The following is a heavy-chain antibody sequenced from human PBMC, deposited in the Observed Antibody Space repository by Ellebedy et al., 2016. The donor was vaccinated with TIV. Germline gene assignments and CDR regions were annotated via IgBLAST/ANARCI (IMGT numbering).Heavy chain of an antibody. CDR2: INPSGGST. CDR3: ATVEGSYYYGMDV. J-gene: IGHJ6*02. CDR1: GYTFSITYY. V-gene: IGHV1-46*01. Sequence: ASVKVSXXASGYTFSITYYIHWVRQAPGQGLEWMGIINPSGGSTTYAQKFQGRVTMTRDTSTSTVYLELNNLSSEDTAVYYCATVEGSYYYGMDVWGQGTTVTVSS.